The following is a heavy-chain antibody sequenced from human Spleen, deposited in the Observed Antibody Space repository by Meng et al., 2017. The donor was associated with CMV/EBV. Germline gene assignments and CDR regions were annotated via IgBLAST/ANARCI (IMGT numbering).Heavy chain of an antibody. CDR1: GGSISSSSYY. V-gene: IGHV4-39*07. CDR3: TRGRGPHYGPIYYYFAMDV. Sequence: SETLSLTCTVSGGSISSSSYYWGWIRQPPGKGLEWIGSIYYSGSTYYNPSLKSRVTISVDTSKNQFSLKLTPVTAADTAVYYCTRGRGPHYGPIYYYFAMDVWGQGTTVTVSS. J-gene: IGHJ6*02. D-gene: IGHD4-17*01. CDR2: IYYSGST.